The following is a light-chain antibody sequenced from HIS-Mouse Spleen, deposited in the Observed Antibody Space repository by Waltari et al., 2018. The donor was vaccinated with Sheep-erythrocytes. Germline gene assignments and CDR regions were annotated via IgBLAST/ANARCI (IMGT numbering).Light chain of an antibody. Sequence: QSALTQPASVSGSPGQSITISCTGTSSDVRGYNYVSCYQQHPGKAPKLMIYEVSNRPSGVSNRFSGSKSGNTASLTISGLQAEDEADYYCSSYTSSSTLEVFGGGTKLTVL. CDR2: EVS. V-gene: IGLV2-14*01. J-gene: IGLJ3*02. CDR3: SSYTSSSTLEV. CDR1: SSDVRGYNY.